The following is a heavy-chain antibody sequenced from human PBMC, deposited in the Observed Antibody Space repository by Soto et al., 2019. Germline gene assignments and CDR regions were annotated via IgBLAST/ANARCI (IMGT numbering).Heavy chain of an antibody. J-gene: IGHJ5*02. CDR3: ARSGRSGLRWLDFFDP. D-gene: IGHD4-17*01. CDR1: GYTFTNYW. V-gene: IGHV5-51*01. CDR2: IYPGDSDT. Sequence: PGESLKISCKASGYTFTNYWIVWVRQVPGKGLEWMGLIYPGDSDTRYNPSFQGQVTISADKSTSAAYLQWNSLMASDTAIYYCARSGRSGLRWLDFFDPWGQGTLVTGSS.